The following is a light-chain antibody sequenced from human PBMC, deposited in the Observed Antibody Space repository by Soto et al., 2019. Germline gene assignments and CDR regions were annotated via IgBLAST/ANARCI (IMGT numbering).Light chain of an antibody. V-gene: IGKV1-39*01. CDR3: QQSHTNTYT. CDR1: QPISIY. CDR2: ASS. Sequence: DIQMTQSPSSLSASVGDRVTISCRASQPISIYINWYQQKPGKAPKLLIYASSNLQGGVPSRFSGRGSWTHFTLTISSLQPEYFATYSCQQSHTNTYTFGHGTRLEIK. J-gene: IGKJ5*01.